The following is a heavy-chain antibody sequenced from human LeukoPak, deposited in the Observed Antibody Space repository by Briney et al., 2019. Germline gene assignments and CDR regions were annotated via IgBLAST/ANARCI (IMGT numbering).Heavy chain of an antibody. Sequence: GGSLRLSCAAAGFTLSTYAMSWVRQTPGKGLEWVAATSSSDAGTYHADSVRGRCTISRDNAKNSLYLQMNSLRAEDTAVYYCARINRHYYGSGSYGELDYWGQGTLVTVSS. D-gene: IGHD3-10*01. CDR1: GFTLSTYA. CDR2: TSSSDAGT. V-gene: IGHV3-23*01. J-gene: IGHJ4*02. CDR3: ARINRHYYGSGSYGELDY.